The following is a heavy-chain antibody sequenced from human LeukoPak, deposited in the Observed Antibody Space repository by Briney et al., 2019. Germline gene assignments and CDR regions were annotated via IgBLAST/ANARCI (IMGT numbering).Heavy chain of an antibody. CDR2: ISGSGGST. Sequence: GGSLRLSCAASGFTFSSYAMSWVRQAPGKGLEWVSAISGSGGSTYYADSVKGRFTISRDNSKNTLYLQMNSLRAEDTAVYYCAKAFVGYSGYDGGAFDIWGQGTLLTVSS. CDR3: AKAFVGYSGYDGGAFDI. D-gene: IGHD5-12*01. V-gene: IGHV3-23*01. CDR1: GFTFSSYA. J-gene: IGHJ3*02.